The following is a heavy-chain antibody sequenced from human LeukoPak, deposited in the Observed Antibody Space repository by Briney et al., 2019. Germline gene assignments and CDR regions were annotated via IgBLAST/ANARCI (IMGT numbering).Heavy chain of an antibody. V-gene: IGHV4-34*01. CDR1: GGSFSGYY. J-gene: IGHJ4*02. D-gene: IGHD5-18*01. Sequence: SETLSLTCAVYGGSFSGYYLSWLRQPPGKGLEWIGEINHSGSTNYNPSLKSRVTISVDTSKNQFSLKLSSVTAADTAVYYCARGKRDRYSYGPQDYWGQGTLVTVSS. CDR3: ARGKRDRYSYGPQDY. CDR2: INHSGST.